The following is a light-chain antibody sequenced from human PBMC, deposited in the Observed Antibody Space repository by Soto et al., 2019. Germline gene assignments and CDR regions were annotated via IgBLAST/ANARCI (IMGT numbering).Light chain of an antibody. Sequence: DIQMTQSPSSLSASLGDRVTTTCRASRTIDNYLNWYQQKPGRAPELLVYGSSRLESGVPSRSTGGGSGTHFTLTISGLQPEDFATYFCQQSYNTPIPFGQGTRLEIK. CDR2: GSS. V-gene: IGKV1-39*01. CDR1: RTIDNY. CDR3: QQSYNTPIP. J-gene: IGKJ5*01.